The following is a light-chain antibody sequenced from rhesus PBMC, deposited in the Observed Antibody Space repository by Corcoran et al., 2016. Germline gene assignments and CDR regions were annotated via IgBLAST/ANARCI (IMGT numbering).Light chain of an antibody. V-gene: IGKV1-28*03. CDR1: QGISSY. CDR3: LQHNSYPYS. CDR2: AAS. Sequence: DIQMTQSPSSLSASVGDTVTITCRASQGISSYLNWIQQKPGKAPKLLIYAASSLESGVPSRFSGSGSGTDFTLTISSLQPEDVAVYYCLQHNSYPYSFGQGTKVEIK. J-gene: IGKJ2*01.